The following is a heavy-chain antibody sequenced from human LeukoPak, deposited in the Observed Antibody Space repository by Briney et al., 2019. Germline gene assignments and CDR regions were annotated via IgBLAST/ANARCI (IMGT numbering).Heavy chain of an antibody. CDR2: ISAYNGNT. Sequence: ASVKVSCKASGGTFSSYGISWVRQAPGQGLEWMGWISAYNGNTNYAQKLQGRVTMTTDTSTSTAYMELRSLRSDDTAVYYCARVQYYDYVWGSFNHWGQGTLVTVSS. D-gene: IGHD3-16*01. CDR1: GGTFSSYG. CDR3: ARVQYYDYVWGSFNH. V-gene: IGHV1-18*01. J-gene: IGHJ4*02.